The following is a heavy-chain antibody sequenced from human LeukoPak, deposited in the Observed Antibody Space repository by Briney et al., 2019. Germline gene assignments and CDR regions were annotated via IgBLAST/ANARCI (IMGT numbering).Heavy chain of an antibody. CDR2: IYTSGST. Sequence: SETLSLTCSVSAGSISTYYWSWIRQPAGKGLEWIGRIYTSGSTNYNPSLKSRVTMSVDTSKNQFSLKLSSVTAADTAVYYCARTPYYDFWSGYRQSYYYYMDVWGKGTTVTVSS. CDR3: ARTPYYDFWSGYRQSYYYYMDV. D-gene: IGHD3-3*01. J-gene: IGHJ6*03. CDR1: AGSISTYY. V-gene: IGHV4-4*07.